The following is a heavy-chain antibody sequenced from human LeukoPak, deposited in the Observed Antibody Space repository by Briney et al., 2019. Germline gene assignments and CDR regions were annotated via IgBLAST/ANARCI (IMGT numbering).Heavy chain of an antibody. D-gene: IGHD3-22*01. CDR3: ARDGYHYYDSSGQEGGY. Sequence: SVKVSCKASGGTFSSYAISWVRQAPGQGLEWMGRIIPILGIANYAQKFQGRVTITADKSTSTAYMELSSLRSEDTAVYYCARDGYHYYDSSGQEGGYWGQGTLVTVSS. CDR1: GGTFSSYA. CDR2: IIPILGIA. J-gene: IGHJ4*02. V-gene: IGHV1-69*04.